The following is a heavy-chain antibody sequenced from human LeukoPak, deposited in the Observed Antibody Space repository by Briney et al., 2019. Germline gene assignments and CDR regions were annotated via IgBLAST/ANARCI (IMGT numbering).Heavy chain of an antibody. CDR3: ARAGLYYMDV. J-gene: IGHJ6*03. CDR1: GFTFSSYS. V-gene: IGHV3-21*01. CDR2: ISSSSSYI. Sequence: GGSLRLSCAASGFTFSSYSMNWVRQAPGKGLEWVSPISSSSSYIYYADSVKGRFTISRDNAENSLYLQMNSLRAEDTAVYYCARAGLYYMDVWGKGTTVTVSS.